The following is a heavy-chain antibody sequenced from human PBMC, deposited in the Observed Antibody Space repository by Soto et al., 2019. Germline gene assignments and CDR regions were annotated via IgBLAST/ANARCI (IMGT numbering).Heavy chain of an antibody. CDR2: ISSSGGST. CDR1: GFTFSSYA. CDR3: ARSDYVYMWGSYDY. V-gene: IGHV3-23*01. Sequence: EVQRLESGGGLVPPGGSLRLSCAASGFTFSSYAMGWVRQAPGKGRQWISVISSSGGSTYYADSVKGRFTIARDHSKDTLFLDMNSLRAEDSAVYYCARSDYVYMWGSYDYWGQGTLVTVSS. D-gene: IGHD3-16*01. J-gene: IGHJ4*02.